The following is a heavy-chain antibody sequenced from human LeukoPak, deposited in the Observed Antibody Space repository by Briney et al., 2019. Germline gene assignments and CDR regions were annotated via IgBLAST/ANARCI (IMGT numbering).Heavy chain of an antibody. Sequence: GGSLRLSCAASGFTFSSYGMHWVRQAPGKGLEWVAVISYDGSNKYYADSVKGRFTISRDNSKNTLCLQMNSLRAEDTAVYYCAKSYDPGAFDIWGQGTMVTVSS. J-gene: IGHJ3*02. CDR2: ISYDGSNK. CDR1: GFTFSSYG. CDR3: AKSYDPGAFDI. V-gene: IGHV3-30*18. D-gene: IGHD3-22*01.